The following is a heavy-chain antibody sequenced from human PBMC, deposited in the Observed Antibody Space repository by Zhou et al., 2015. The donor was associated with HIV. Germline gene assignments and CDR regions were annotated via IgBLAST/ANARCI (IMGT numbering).Heavy chain of an antibody. V-gene: IGHV1-18*01. J-gene: IGHJ4*02. Sequence: QVQLVQSGVEMKNPGASVRVSCKASGYSFSMYGIAWVRQAPGQGLEWVGWTSAYSGKTNYAQQLQDRVTLIIDASTSTASMELRSLRSDDTAVYYCARAMNVVAATSFDYWGQGTLVTVSS. D-gene: IGHD2-15*01. CDR1: GYSFSMYG. CDR3: ARAMNVVAATSFDY. CDR2: TSAYSGKT.